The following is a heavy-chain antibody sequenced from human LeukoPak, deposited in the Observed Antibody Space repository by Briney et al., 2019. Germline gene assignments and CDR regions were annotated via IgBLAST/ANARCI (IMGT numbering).Heavy chain of an antibody. CDR1: GVTFSSNE. CDR3: ARSTARMTPGMVV. D-gene: IGHD5-18*01. Sequence: GGSLRLSCAASGVTFSSNEMQWVRQAPGKGLEWVAVIWYDGSNKHYGDSVKGRFTISRDNSKNTVYLQMNSLRADDTAVYYCARSTARMTPGMVVWGQGTTVTVSS. V-gene: IGHV3-33*01. CDR2: IWYDGSNK. J-gene: IGHJ6*02.